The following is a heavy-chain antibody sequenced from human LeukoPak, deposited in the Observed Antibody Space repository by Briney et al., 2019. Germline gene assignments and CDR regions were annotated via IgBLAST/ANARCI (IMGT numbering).Heavy chain of an antibody. CDR1: GFTFSKYW. D-gene: IGHD6-19*01. J-gene: IGHJ4*02. Sequence: PGGSLRLSCAASGFTFSKYWMLSVRQAPAKGLESVSRINTDGTVTTYADSVKSRFTVTRDNADNPMFLQMNSVRDEDTAVYYCATKQWLAPPPDSWGQGTPVTVSS. CDR3: ATKQWLAPPPDS. V-gene: IGHV3-74*01. CDR2: INTDGTVT.